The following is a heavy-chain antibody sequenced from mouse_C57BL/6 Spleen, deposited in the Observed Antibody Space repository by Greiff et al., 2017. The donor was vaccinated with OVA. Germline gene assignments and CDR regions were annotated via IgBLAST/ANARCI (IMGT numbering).Heavy chain of an antibody. D-gene: IGHD1-1*01. V-gene: IGHV1-69*01. CDR1: GYTFTSYW. CDR3: ARGGSLDY. Sequence: QVQLQQSGAELVMPGASVKLSCKASGYTFTSYWMHWVKQRPGQGLEWIGEIDPSDSYTNYNQQFKGKSTLTVDKSSSTAYMQLSSLTSEDSAVYYCARGGSLDYWGQGTTLTVSS. J-gene: IGHJ2*01. CDR2: IDPSDSYT.